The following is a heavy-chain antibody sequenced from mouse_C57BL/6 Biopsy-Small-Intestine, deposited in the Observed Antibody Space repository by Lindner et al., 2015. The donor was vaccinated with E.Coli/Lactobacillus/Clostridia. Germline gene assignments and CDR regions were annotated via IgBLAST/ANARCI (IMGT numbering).Heavy chain of an antibody. CDR1: GYTFTTYP. D-gene: IGHD1-1*01. J-gene: IGHJ3*01. V-gene: IGHV1-47*01. CDR3: AFYYYGSSYVGIHAAY. CDR2: FHPYNDDT. Sequence: VQLQESGAELVKPGASVKMSCKASGYTFTTYPIEWMKQNHGRSLEWIGNFHPYNDDTKYNEKFKGKATLTVEKSSSTVYLELSRLTSDDSAVYYCAFYYYGSSYVGIHAAYWGQGTLVTVSA.